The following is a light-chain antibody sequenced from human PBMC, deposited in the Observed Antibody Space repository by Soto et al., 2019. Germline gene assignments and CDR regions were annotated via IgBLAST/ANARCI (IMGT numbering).Light chain of an antibody. CDR3: MHGLQTLT. Sequence: IVMTQSPLSLPVTPGEPASISCRSSQSLLHSNGNTYLDWYVQKPGQSPQLLISLVFNRAAGVPDRFTGSVSGTNFTLKISRVEAEDVGVDYCMHGLQTLTVGGGTKVEIK. CDR1: QSLLHSNGNTY. J-gene: IGKJ4*01. CDR2: LVF. V-gene: IGKV2-28*01.